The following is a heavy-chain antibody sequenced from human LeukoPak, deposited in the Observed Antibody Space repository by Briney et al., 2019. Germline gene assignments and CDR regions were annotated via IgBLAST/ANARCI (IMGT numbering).Heavy chain of an antibody. J-gene: IGHJ6*03. CDR2: INSDGSST. V-gene: IGHV3-74*01. CDR1: GFTFSSYW. D-gene: IGHD3-3*01. CDR3: ARGGYDFWSGYAPSGDYYMDV. Sequence: PGGSLRLSCAASGFTFSSYWMHWVRQAPGKGLVLVSRINSDGSSTSYADSVKGRFTISRDNAKNTLYLQMYSLRAEDTAVYYCARGGYDFWSGYAPSGDYYMDVWGKGTTVTVSS.